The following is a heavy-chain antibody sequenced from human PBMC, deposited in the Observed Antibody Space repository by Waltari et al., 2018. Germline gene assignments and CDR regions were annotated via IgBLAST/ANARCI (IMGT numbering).Heavy chain of an antibody. CDR2: IYYSGST. CDR3: ARHEGSWQGDWFDP. J-gene: IGHJ5*02. Sequence: QVQLQESGPGLVIPSETLSLPCTVSGGSISSHYWSWIRQPPGKGLEWIGYIYYSGSTKYNPSLKSRVTISVDTSENQFSLKLSSVTAADTAVYYCARHEGSWQGDWFDPWGQGTLVTVSS. CDR1: GGSISSHY. V-gene: IGHV4-59*08. D-gene: IGHD6-13*01.